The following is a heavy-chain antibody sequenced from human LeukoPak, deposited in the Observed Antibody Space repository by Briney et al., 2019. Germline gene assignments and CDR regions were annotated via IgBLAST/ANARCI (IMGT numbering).Heavy chain of an antibody. CDR3: AKGQRYNWDDDAVDM. D-gene: IGHD1-20*01. CDR2: IITSSDRT. J-gene: IGHJ3*02. V-gene: IGHV3-23*01. Sequence: GGSLRLSCAVSGFTFSSYGMSWVRQAPGKGLEWVSRIITSSDRTYYADSVKGRFTISRDNSKNTLYLQMNSLRAEDTAIYYCAKGQRYNWDDDAVDMWGQGTMVIVSS. CDR1: GFTFSSYG.